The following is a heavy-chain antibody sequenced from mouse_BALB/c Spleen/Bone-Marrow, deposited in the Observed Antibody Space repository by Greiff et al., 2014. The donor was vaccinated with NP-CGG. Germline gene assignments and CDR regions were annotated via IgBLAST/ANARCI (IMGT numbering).Heavy chain of an antibody. D-gene: IGHD4-1*01. CDR3: ARGGRLTGYYFDY. J-gene: IGHJ2*01. CDR2: IYPGDGDT. CDR1: GYAFSSYW. Sequence: QVQLQQSGAELVRPGSSVKISCKASGYAFSSYWMNWVKQRHGQGLEWIGQIYPGDGDTNYNGNFKDKATLTTDKSSTTAYMQLSSLTSEDSAVYFCARGGRLTGYYFDYWGQGTTLTVSS. V-gene: IGHV1-80*01.